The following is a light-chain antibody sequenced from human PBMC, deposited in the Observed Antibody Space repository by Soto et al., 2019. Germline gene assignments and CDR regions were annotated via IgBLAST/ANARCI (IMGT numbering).Light chain of an antibody. J-gene: IGKJ3*01. CDR2: TTS. V-gene: IGKV3-20*01. CDR3: QQCSGLPLYS. Sequence: EIVLTQSPATLSLSPGERATLSCTASQSVTSSCLAWYQRKPGQAPRLLIHTTSPRATDIPDLFSSSGSGTDFTHSNSRLQEVDVAVYYCQQCSGLPLYSFGPGTRVDI. CDR1: QSVTSSC.